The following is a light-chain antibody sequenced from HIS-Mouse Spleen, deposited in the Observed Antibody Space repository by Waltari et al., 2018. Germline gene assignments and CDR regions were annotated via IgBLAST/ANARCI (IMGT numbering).Light chain of an antibody. CDR3: CSYAGSSTFVVV. CDR2: EGS. V-gene: IGLV2-23*03. Sequence: QSALTQPASVSGSPGQSITIPCTGTSSDVGSYNLVPWYQQHPGKAPKLMIYEGSKRPSGVSNRFSGSKSGNTASLTISGLQAEDEADYYCCSYAGSSTFVVVFGGGTKLTVL. CDR1: SSDVGSYNL. J-gene: IGLJ2*01.